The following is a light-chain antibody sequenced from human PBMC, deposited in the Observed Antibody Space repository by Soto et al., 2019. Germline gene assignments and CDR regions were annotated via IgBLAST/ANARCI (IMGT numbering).Light chain of an antibody. Sequence: DIQIPQSPSSVSASVGDRVPVTCRASQNVSTWLTWYQQTPGKAPNLLIYGASTLQRGVPSRFSGSGSGTEFTLTISSLQPEDFAIYFCQQGSRFPFTFGPGTRVDF. J-gene: IGKJ3*01. CDR2: GAS. V-gene: IGKV1-12*01. CDR3: QQGSRFPFT. CDR1: QNVSTW.